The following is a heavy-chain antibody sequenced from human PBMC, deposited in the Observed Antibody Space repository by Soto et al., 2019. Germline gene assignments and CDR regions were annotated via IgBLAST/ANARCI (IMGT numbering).Heavy chain of an antibody. D-gene: IGHD2-15*01. CDR2: ISYDGSNT. V-gene: IGHV3-30*03. J-gene: IGHJ5*02. CDR3: ARISRYCSGGDCHA. Sequence: GGSLRLSCAASGVSFNSYDMHWVRQAPGKGPERVAIISYDGSNTYYSDSVRGRFTISRDNSKDTLYLQMHSLRSEDTAIYYCARISRYCSGGDCHAWGQGTQVTVSS. CDR1: GVSFNSYD.